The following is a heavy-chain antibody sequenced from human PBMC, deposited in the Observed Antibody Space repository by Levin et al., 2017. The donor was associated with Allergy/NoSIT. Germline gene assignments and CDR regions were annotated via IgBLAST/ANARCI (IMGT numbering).Heavy chain of an antibody. J-gene: IGHJ6*02. CDR3: AKGLAVAGKAAHYYYYGMDV. V-gene: IGHV3-23*01. CDR2: ISGSGGST. D-gene: IGHD6-19*01. CDR1: GFTFSSYA. Sequence: GGSLRLSCAASGFTFSSYAMSWVRQAPGKGLEWVSAISGSGGSTYYADSVKGRFTISRDNSKNTLYLQMNSLRAEDTAVYYCAKGLAVAGKAAHYYYYGMDVWGQGTTVTVSS.